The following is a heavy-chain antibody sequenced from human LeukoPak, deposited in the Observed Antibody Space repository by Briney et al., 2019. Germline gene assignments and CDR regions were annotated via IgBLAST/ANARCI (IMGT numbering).Heavy chain of an antibody. CDR1: GFTVSNNY. Sequence: GGSLRLSCAASGFTVSNNYMSWVRQAPGKGLEWVSVIHSGGTTNYADSVQGRLTISRDNSKTTVYLHMNSLRAEDTAVYYCARDSDSGYGPFASWGQGTLVTVSS. CDR3: ARDSDSGYGPFAS. V-gene: IGHV3-53*01. D-gene: IGHD5-12*01. J-gene: IGHJ4*02. CDR2: IHSGGTT.